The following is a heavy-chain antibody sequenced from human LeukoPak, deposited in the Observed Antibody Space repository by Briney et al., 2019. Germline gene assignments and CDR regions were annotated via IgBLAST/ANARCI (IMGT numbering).Heavy chain of an antibody. CDR2: INHSRST. Sequence: PSETLTLTCAVYRGSFSGYYWSWIRQPPGKGLEWIGEINHSRSTNYNPSLKSRVTISVDTSKNHFSLKLSSVTAADTAVYYCASGGYEIDEDYYYGMNVWGQGTTVTVSS. CDR1: RGSFSGYY. V-gene: IGHV4-34*01. J-gene: IGHJ6*02. D-gene: IGHD5-12*01. CDR3: ASGGYEIDEDYYYGMNV.